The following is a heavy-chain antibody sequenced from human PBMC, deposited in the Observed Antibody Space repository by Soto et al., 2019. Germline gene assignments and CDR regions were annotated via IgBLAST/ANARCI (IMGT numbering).Heavy chain of an antibody. Sequence: QVQLQQWGAGLLKPSETLSLTCAVHGGSLSGYYWSWIRQTPGKGLEWIGEISHRGSTNYNPSLKSRVTISLDTSKNQFSLKLASVTAADTAAYYCARGIRPDSWGQATQVTVSS. D-gene: IGHD4-17*01. CDR1: GGSLSGYY. CDR2: ISHRGST. CDR3: ARGIRPDS. J-gene: IGHJ5*01. V-gene: IGHV4-34*02.